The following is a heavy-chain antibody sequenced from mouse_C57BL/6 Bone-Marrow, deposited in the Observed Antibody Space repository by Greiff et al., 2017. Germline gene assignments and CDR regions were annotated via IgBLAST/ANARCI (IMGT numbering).Heavy chain of an antibody. CDR3: ARLPYYYGD. CDR1: GYTFTSYW. D-gene: IGHD1-1*01. Sequence: QVQLKESGAELVRPGTSVKLSCKASGYTFTSYWMHWVKQRPGQGLEWIGVIDPSDSYTNYNQKFKGKATLTVDTSSSTAYMQISSLTSEDSAVYYCARLPYYYGDWGQGTTLTVSS. J-gene: IGHJ2*01. CDR2: IDPSDSYT. V-gene: IGHV1-59*01.